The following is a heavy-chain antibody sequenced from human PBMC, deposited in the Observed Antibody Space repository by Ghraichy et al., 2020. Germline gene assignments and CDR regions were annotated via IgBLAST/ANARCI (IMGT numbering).Heavy chain of an antibody. CDR2: IIPIFGTA. J-gene: IGHJ6*03. CDR1: GGTFSSYA. CDR3: ARGYSSSWYDLDYYYYYMDV. D-gene: IGHD6-13*01. V-gene: IGHV1-69*13. Sequence: SVKVSCKASGGTFSSYAISWVRQAPGQGLEWMGGIIPIFGTANYAQKFQGRVTITADESTSTAYMELSSLRSEDTAVYYCARGYSSSWYDLDYYYYYMDVWGKGTTVTVSS.